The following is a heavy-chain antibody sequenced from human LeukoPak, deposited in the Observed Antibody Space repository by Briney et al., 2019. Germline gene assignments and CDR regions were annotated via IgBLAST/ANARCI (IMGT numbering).Heavy chain of an antibody. V-gene: IGHV4-59*01. J-gene: IGHJ4*02. CDR2: LYYSGST. CDR1: GGSISSYY. D-gene: IGHD3-22*01. Sequence: SETLSLTCTVSGGSISSYYWSWIRQPPGKGLEWIGYLYYSGSTNYNPFLKSRVTISVDTSKNQFSLKLSSVTAADTAVYYCARAGSGYSFDYWGQGTLVTVSS. CDR3: ARAGSGYSFDY.